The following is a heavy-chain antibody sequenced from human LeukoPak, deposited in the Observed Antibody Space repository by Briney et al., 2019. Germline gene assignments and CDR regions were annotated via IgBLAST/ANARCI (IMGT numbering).Heavy chain of an antibody. CDR1: GGTFSSYA. J-gene: IGHJ4*02. Sequence: GASVKVSCKASGGTFSSYAISWVRQAPGQGLEWVGGIIPIFGTANYAQKFQGRVTTTRDTSTSTVYIELSSLRSEDTAVYYCAREGQQLKHFDYWGQGTLVTVSS. D-gene: IGHD1-1*01. V-gene: IGHV1-69*05. CDR3: AREGQQLKHFDY. CDR2: IIPIFGTA.